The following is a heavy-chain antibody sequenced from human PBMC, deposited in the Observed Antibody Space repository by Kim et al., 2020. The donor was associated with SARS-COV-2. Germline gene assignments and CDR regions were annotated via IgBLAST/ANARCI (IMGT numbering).Heavy chain of an antibody. V-gene: IGHV3-20*04. CDR2: INWNGGST. J-gene: IGHJ5*02. Sequence: GGSLRLSCAASGFTFDDYGMSWVRQAPGKGLEWVSGINWNGGSTGYADSVKGRFTISRDNAKNSLYLQMNSLRAEDTALYYCARVDTLVAYCGGDCNTGWFDPWGQGTLVTVSS. CDR3: ARVDTLVAYCGGDCNTGWFDP. CDR1: GFTFDDYG. D-gene: IGHD2-21*01.